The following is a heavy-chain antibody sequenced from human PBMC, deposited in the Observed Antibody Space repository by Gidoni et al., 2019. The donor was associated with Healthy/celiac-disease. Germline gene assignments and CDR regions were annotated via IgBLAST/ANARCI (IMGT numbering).Heavy chain of an antibody. CDR2: IYYSGST. CDR3: ARRKKTVLRFLERTIYGMDV. V-gene: IGHV4-39*01. Sequence: QLQLQESGPGLVKPSETLSLTCTVSGTSISSSSYYWGWIRQPPGKGLEWIGSIYYSGSTYYNPSLKSRVTISVDTSKNQFSLKLSSVTAADTAVYYCARRKKTVLRFLERTIYGMDVWGQGTTVTVSS. CDR1: GTSISSSSYY. J-gene: IGHJ6*02. D-gene: IGHD3-3*01.